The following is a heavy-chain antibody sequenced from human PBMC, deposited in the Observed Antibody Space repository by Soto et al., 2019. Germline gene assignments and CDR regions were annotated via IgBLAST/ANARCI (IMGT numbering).Heavy chain of an antibody. CDR2: ITPNSGGT. D-gene: IGHD3-3*01. V-gene: IGHV1-2*02. Sequence: ASGKGIEWMGWITPNSGGTNYAQKFQGRVTMTRDTSISTAYMELSRLRSYDTAVYYCARDFSLESFLYCYDDHRNLHSCPTRRFSDL. J-gene: IGHJ2*01. CDR3: ARDFSLESFLYCYDDHRNLHSCPTRRFSDL.